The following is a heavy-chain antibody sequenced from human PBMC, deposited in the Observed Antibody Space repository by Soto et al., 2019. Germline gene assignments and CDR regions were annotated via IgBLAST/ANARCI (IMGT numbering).Heavy chain of an antibody. CDR1: GYTFTSYG. D-gene: IGHD3-22*01. CDR3: ARTEYYYDSSGYFDY. V-gene: IGHV1-18*01. Sequence: SVKVSCKASGYTFTSYGISWVRQATGQGLEWMGWISAYNGNTNYAQKLQGRVTMTTDTSTSTAYMELRSLRSDDTAVYYCARTEYYYDSSGYFDYWGQGTLVTVSS. J-gene: IGHJ4*02. CDR2: ISAYNGNT.